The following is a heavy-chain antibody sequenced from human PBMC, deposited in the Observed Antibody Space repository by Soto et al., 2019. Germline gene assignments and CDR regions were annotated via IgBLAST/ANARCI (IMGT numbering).Heavy chain of an antibody. Sequence: ASVKVSCKASGYTFTSYGISWVRQAPGQGLEWMGWISAYNGNTNYAQKLQGRVTMTTDTSTSTAYMELRSLRSDDTAVYYCARDTPYGTTVTTFDYCGQGTLVTVSS. CDR1: GYTFTSYG. D-gene: IGHD4-17*01. CDR2: ISAYNGNT. V-gene: IGHV1-18*01. CDR3: ARDTPYGTTVTTFDY. J-gene: IGHJ4*02.